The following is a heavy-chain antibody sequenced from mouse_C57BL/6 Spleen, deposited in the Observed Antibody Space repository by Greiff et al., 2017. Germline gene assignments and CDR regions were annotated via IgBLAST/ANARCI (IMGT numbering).Heavy chain of an antibody. CDR2: IYPGSGST. D-gene: IGHD1-1*01. J-gene: IGHJ4*01. V-gene: IGHV1-55*01. CDR1: GYTFTSYW. Sequence: VQLQQPGAELVKPGASVKMSCKASGYTFTSYWITWVKQRPGQGLEWIGDIYPGSGSTNYNEKFKSKATLTVDTSSSTAYMQLSSLTSEDSAVYYCARTDYYGSSPHAMDYWGQGTSVTVSS. CDR3: ARTDYYGSSPHAMDY.